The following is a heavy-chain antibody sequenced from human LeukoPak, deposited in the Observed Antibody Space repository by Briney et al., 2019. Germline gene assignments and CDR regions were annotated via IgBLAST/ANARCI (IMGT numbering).Heavy chain of an antibody. D-gene: IGHD3-10*01. V-gene: IGHV3-21*01. CDR3: ARAHYYGSGSYYVDY. CDR2: ISSSSRSI. Sequence: GGFLRLSCAAAGFSFGSYSMSWVRQAPGEGVEWVSSISSSSRSIYYADSVKGRFTISRDNAKNSLYLQMNSLRAEDTAVYYCARAHYYGSGSYYVDYWGQGTLVTVSS. CDR1: GFSFGSYS. J-gene: IGHJ4*02.